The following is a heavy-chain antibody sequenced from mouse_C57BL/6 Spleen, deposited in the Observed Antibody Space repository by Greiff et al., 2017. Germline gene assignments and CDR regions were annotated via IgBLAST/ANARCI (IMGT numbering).Heavy chain of an antibody. CDR2: ISDGGSYT. D-gene: IGHD1-1*01. Sequence: EVQGVESGGGLVKPGGSLKLSCAASGFTFSSYAMSWVRQTPEKRLEWVATISDGGSYTYYPDNVKGRFTISRDNAKNNLYLQMSHLKSEDTAMYYCARDTHYYGSSYWYFDVWGTGTTVTVSS. CDR3: ARDTHYYGSSYWYFDV. V-gene: IGHV5-4*01. J-gene: IGHJ1*03. CDR1: GFTFSSYA.